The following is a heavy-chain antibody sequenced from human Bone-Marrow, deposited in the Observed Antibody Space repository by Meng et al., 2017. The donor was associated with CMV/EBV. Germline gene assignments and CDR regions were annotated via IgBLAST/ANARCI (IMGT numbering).Heavy chain of an antibody. Sequence: GSLRLSCTVSGGSISSYYWSWIRQPPGKGLEWIGYIYYSGSTNYNPSLKSRVTISVDTSKNQFSLKLSSVTAADTAVYYCARGGSHTYYDFWSGSNWFDPWGQGTLVTGSS. CDR1: GGSISSYY. J-gene: IGHJ5*02. V-gene: IGHV4-59*01. D-gene: IGHD3-3*01. CDR2: IYYSGST. CDR3: ARGGSHTYYDFWSGSNWFDP.